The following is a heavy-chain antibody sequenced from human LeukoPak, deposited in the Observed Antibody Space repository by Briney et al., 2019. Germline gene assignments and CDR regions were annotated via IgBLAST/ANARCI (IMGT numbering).Heavy chain of an antibody. CDR2: ISSSGSKI. CDR3: AKSSLMVYAPNDY. J-gene: IGHJ4*02. D-gene: IGHD2-8*01. Sequence: GGSLRHSCAASGFTFSDYYMSWLRQAPGKGVEWVSYISSSGSKIYSADSVKGRFTISRDNAKNSLYLQMNGLSADDSAVYCVAKSSLMVYAPNDYWGQGTLVTVSS. V-gene: IGHV3-11*01. CDR1: GFTFSDYY.